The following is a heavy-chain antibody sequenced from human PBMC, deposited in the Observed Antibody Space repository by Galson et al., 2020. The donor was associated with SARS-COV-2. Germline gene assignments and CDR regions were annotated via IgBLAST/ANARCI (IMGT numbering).Heavy chain of an antibody. J-gene: IGHJ4*02. Sequence: SETLSLTCTVSGCSISSGGYYWSWIRPHPGKGLAWIGYIYYSGSTSYNPSLTSRVTISVDTSKNQFSLKLSSVTAADTAVYYCARARITRIVVVNEFDYWGQGTLVTVSS. V-gene: IGHV4-31*03. CDR2: IYYSGST. CDR1: GCSISSGGYY. CDR3: ARARITRIVVVNEFDY. D-gene: IGHD3-22*01.